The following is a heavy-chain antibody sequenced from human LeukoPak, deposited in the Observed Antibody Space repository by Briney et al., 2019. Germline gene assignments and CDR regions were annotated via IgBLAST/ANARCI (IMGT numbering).Heavy chain of an antibody. Sequence: ASVKVSCKASGYTFTSYGISWVRQAPGQGLEWMGWISAYNGNTNYAQKLQGRVTMTTDTSTSTAYMELRSLRSDDTAVYYCARRGPAFYDSSSYYYGAFDIWGQGTMVTASS. J-gene: IGHJ3*02. CDR1: GYTFTSYG. CDR3: ARRGPAFYDSSSYYYGAFDI. CDR2: ISAYNGNT. D-gene: IGHD3-22*01. V-gene: IGHV1-18*01.